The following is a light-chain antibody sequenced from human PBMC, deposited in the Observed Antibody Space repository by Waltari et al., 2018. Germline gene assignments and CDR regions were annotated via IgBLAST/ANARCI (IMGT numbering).Light chain of an antibody. Sequence: DIVMTQSPDSLAVSLGERATINCKSSRSVLNSSNNKNYMAWYQHKPGHRPRLLIYWASSREVGVPDRFSGSGSATDFTLTINSLQAEDVAVYYCQQYYNTPHTFGQGTKLEIK. J-gene: IGKJ2*01. CDR2: WAS. CDR3: QQYYNTPHT. CDR1: RSVLNSSNNKNY. V-gene: IGKV4-1*01.